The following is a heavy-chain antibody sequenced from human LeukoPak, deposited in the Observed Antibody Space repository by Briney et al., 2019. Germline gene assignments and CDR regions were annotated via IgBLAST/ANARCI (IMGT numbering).Heavy chain of an antibody. CDR3: ATDFRLGAAAEYFQH. CDR1: GYPFTGYY. Sequence: ASVKVSCKASGYPFTGYYLHWVRQAPGKGLEWMGGFDPEDGETIYAQKFQGRVTMTEDTSTDTAYMELSSLRSEDTAVYYCATDFRLGAAAEYFQHWGQGTLVTVSS. J-gene: IGHJ1*01. V-gene: IGHV1-24*01. CDR2: FDPEDGET. D-gene: IGHD1-26*01.